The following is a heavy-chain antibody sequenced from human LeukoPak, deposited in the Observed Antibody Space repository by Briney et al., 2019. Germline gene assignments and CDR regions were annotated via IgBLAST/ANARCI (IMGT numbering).Heavy chain of an antibody. D-gene: IGHD5-24*01. CDR3: AMSVEMAPIPSFDY. V-gene: IGHV1-3*01. CDR2: VSAANNP. Sequence: ASVKVSCKTSGYIFTPHHIHWMRQAPGRGLELLGWVSAANNPEYSQKFQGRVVITRDASATTSYLELNSLRSEDTAVYYCAMSVEMAPIPSFDYWGQGTLVTVSS. CDR1: GYIFTPHH. J-gene: IGHJ4*02.